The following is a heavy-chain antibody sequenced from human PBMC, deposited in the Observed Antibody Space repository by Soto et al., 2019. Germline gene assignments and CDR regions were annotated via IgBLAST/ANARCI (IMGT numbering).Heavy chain of an antibody. CDR3: ARHEGNGNVWPLDY. D-gene: IGHD2-8*01. J-gene: IGHJ4*02. Sequence: SLTCTVSGGSISSGGYYWSWIRQHPGKGLEWIGYIYYSGSTYYNPSLKSRVTISVDTSKNQFSLRLTSVTAEDTAVYYCARHEGNGNVWPLDYWGQGILVTVSS. CDR1: GGSISSGGYY. V-gene: IGHV4-31*03. CDR2: IYYSGST.